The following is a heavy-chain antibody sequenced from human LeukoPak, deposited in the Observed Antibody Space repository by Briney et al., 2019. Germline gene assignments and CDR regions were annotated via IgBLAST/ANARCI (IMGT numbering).Heavy chain of an antibody. Sequence: GASVKVSCKASGYTSTSYGISLVRQAPGQGLEWMGRISAYNGNTNYAQKLQGRVTMTTDTSTSTAYMELRSLRSDDTAVYYCARVELVGATRALHYFDYWGQGTLVTVSS. J-gene: IGHJ4*02. CDR3: ARVELVGATRALHYFDY. CDR2: ISAYNGNT. D-gene: IGHD1-26*01. V-gene: IGHV1-18*01. CDR1: GYTSTSYG.